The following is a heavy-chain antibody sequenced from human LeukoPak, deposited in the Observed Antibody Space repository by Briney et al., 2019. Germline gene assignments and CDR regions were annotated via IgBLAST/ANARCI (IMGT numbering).Heavy chain of an antibody. Sequence: GRSLRLSCAASGFTFSSYAMHWVRQAPGKGLEWVAVISYDGSNKYYADSVKGRFTISRDNSKNTLYLQMNSLRAEDTAVYYCATLRGCSSTSCSDYWGQGTLVTVSS. CDR2: ISYDGSNK. CDR3: ATLRGCSSTSCSDY. J-gene: IGHJ4*02. CDR1: GFTFSSYA. D-gene: IGHD2-2*01. V-gene: IGHV3-30*04.